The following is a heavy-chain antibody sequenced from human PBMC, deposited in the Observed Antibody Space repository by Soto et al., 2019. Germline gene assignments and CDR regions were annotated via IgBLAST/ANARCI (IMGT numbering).Heavy chain of an antibody. CDR3: ARGGEVGAGQYYLDDS. CDR1: GFTFSSNW. V-gene: IGHV3-74*01. Sequence: EVQLVESGGDLVQPGGSLRLSCEASGFTFSSNWMHWVRQGPGKGLVWVSRMNPDGSTRGYADSVKGRFTISRDNARNTVFLQMSSLRAEDTAVYYCARGGEVGAGQYYLDDSWDQGTLVTVSS. J-gene: IGHJ4*02. CDR2: MNPDGSTR. D-gene: IGHD2-21*01.